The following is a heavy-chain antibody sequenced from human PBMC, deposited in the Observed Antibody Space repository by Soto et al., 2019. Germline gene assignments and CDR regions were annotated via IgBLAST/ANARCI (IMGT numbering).Heavy chain of an antibody. D-gene: IGHD3-10*01. CDR3: AFGEEPRYYYYVMDV. J-gene: IGHJ6*02. Sequence: TSETLSLTCTVSGGSISRYYWSWIRQPPGKGLEWIGYLYNAGSTIYNPSLKSRVTISVDMSQNQFSLNLNYVTAADTAVYYCAFGEEPRYYYYVMDVWGQGTTVPVSS. CDR1: GGSISRYY. V-gene: IGHV4-59*01. CDR2: LYNAGST.